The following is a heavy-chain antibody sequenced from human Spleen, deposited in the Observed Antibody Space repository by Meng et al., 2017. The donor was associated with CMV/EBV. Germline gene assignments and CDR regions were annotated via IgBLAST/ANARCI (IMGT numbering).Heavy chain of an antibody. J-gene: IGHJ4*02. CDR1: GGSISSYY. D-gene: IGHD6-25*01. CDR3: ARDHGSSSGYLPRLDC. CDR2: IYYSGST. Sequence: SETLSLTCTVSGGSISSYYWSWIRQPPGKGLEWIGYIYYSGSTNYNPSLKSRVTISVDTSKNQFSLKLSSVTAADTAVYYCARDHGSSSGYLPRLDCWGQGTLVTVSS. V-gene: IGHV4-59*01.